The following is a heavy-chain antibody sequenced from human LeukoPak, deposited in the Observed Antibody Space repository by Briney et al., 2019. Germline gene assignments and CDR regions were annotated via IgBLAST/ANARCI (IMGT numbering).Heavy chain of an antibody. Sequence: PGGSLRLSCTASGFIFSNFEMNWVRQSPGKGLQWVAYINSGATSEYYADSVKSRFTTSRDNAKNSLYLQMNSLGVQDTAIYYCARVICTGGSCFQNDYWGQGTLVTVSS. D-gene: IGHD2-8*02. V-gene: IGHV3-48*03. J-gene: IGHJ4*02. CDR1: GFIFSNFE. CDR2: INSGATSE. CDR3: ARVICTGGSCFQNDY.